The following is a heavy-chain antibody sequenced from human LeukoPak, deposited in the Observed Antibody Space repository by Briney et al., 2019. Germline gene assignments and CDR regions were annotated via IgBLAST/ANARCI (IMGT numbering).Heavy chain of an antibody. Sequence: ASVKVSCKASGGTFSSYAISWVRQAPGQGLEWMGRIIPILGIANYAQKFQGRVTITADKSTSTAYMELSSLRSDDTAVYYCARDRNDYGDSYYFDYWGQGTLVTVSS. CDR1: GGTFSSYA. CDR2: IIPILGIA. D-gene: IGHD4-17*01. V-gene: IGHV1-69*04. CDR3: ARDRNDYGDSYYFDY. J-gene: IGHJ4*02.